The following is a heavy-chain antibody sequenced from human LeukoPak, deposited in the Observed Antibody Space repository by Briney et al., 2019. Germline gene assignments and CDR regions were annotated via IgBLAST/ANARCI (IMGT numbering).Heavy chain of an antibody. Sequence: SETLSLTCTVSGGSISSSSYYWGWIRQPPGKGLEGFGGIYYSGSTYYNPSLKSRVTISVDTSKNQFSLKLSSVTAADTAVYYCARYCSGGSCYSEVFQHWGQGTLVTVSS. D-gene: IGHD2-15*01. V-gene: IGHV4-39*07. CDR1: GGSISSSSYY. CDR2: IYYSGST. CDR3: ARYCSGGSCYSEVFQH. J-gene: IGHJ1*01.